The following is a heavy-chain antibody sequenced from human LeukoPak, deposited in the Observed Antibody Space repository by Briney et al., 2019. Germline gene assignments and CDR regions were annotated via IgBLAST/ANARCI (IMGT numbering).Heavy chain of an antibody. V-gene: IGHV3-21*01. J-gene: IGHJ4*02. CDR3: ARDRYGDYSIDY. CDR2: ISSSSSYI. D-gene: IGHD4-17*01. CDR1: GFTFSSYS. Sequence: GGSLRLSCAASGFTFSSYSMNWVRQAPGKGPEWVSSISSSSSYIYYADSVKGRFTISRDNAKNSLYLQMNSLRAEDTAVYYCARDRYGDYSIDYWGQGTLVTVSS.